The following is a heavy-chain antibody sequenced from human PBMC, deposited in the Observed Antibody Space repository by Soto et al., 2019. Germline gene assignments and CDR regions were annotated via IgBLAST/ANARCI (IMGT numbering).Heavy chain of an antibody. J-gene: IGHJ4*02. V-gene: IGHV3-23*01. CDR3: ASGGLGYCSGGSCNDY. Sequence: EVQLLESGGGLVQPGGSLRLSCAASGFTFSSSSMSWVRQAPGKGLEWVSSIRASDGSTYYADSVKGRFTISRDNSKDTLYLQLSSLRAEDTAVYYCASGGLGYCSGGSCNDYWGQGTLVTVSS. CDR1: GFTFSSSS. CDR2: IRASDGST. D-gene: IGHD2-15*01.